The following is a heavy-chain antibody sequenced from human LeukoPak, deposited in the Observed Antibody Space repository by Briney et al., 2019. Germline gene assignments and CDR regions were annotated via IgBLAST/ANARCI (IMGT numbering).Heavy chain of an antibody. D-gene: IGHD2-15*01. CDR3: ARGYCSGGTCYGHFDY. CDR2: ISGSSSAM. V-gene: IGHV3-48*01. Sequence: GGSLRLSCAASGFTFSTYTMNWVRQAPGKGLEGVSYISGSSSAMDYAASVKGRFTISRDNAKSSLYLQMNSLRAEDTAVYYCARGYCSGGTCYGHFDYWGQGTLVTVSS. CDR1: GFTFSTYT. J-gene: IGHJ4*02.